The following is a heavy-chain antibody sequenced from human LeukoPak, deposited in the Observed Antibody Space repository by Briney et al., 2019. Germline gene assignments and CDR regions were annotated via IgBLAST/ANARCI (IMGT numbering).Heavy chain of an antibody. J-gene: IGHJ4*01. V-gene: IGHV3-30-3*01. D-gene: IGHD2-2*01. CDR2: TSSDGTVK. Sequence: GGSLRLSCEGSGFTFTSYAMTWVRQAPGKGLEWVAVTSSDGTVKYYPDSVKGRFTISRDNSKNTLYLQVNSLRPEDTGVYYCARDPVPAAARHFDYWGQGTLVTVSS. CDR1: GFTFTSYA. CDR3: ARDPVPAAARHFDY.